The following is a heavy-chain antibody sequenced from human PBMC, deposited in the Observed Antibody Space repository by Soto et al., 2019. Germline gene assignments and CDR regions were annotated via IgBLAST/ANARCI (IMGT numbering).Heavy chain of an antibody. Sequence: QITLKESGPTLVKHTQTLTLTCTFSGFALSTSGVGVGWIRQPPGKALEWLALIYWDDDKRYSPSLKSRLTITTDTSKNQVVLTMTNMDPVDTATYYCAHSPYSGSYGRDNWFDPWGHGNLVTVSS. D-gene: IGHD1-26*01. CDR3: AHSPYSGSYGRDNWFDP. V-gene: IGHV2-5*02. CDR1: GFALSTSGVG. J-gene: IGHJ5*02. CDR2: IYWDDDK.